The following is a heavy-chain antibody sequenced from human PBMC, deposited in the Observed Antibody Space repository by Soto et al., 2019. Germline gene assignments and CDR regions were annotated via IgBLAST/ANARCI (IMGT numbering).Heavy chain of an antibody. Sequence: EVQLLESGGGLVHPGGSLRLSCAASGFTFSSYAMSWVRQAPGKGLEWVSAISGSGGSTYYADSVKGRFTISRDNSKHTLYLKMNSLRAEDTAVYYCAKGEALRWVGESDYFDYWGQGTLVTLSP. D-gene: IGHD3-10*01. CDR3: AKGEALRWVGESDYFDY. J-gene: IGHJ4*02. CDR1: GFTFSSYA. CDR2: ISGSGGST. V-gene: IGHV3-23*01.